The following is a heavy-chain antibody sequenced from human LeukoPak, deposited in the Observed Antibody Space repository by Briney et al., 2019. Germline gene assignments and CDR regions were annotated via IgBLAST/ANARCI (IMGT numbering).Heavy chain of an antibody. J-gene: IGHJ4*02. CDR2: IFHNGDT. CDR1: GGSISSGYW. Sequence: SETLSLTCAVSGGSISSGYWWSWVRQPPGKGLEWIAEIFHNGDTNYNPSLKSRVAISVDKSKNQLSLKLSSVTAADTAVYYCARNGYYSSDYWGQGTLVTVSS. CDR3: ARNGYYSSDY. D-gene: IGHD1-26*01. V-gene: IGHV4-4*02.